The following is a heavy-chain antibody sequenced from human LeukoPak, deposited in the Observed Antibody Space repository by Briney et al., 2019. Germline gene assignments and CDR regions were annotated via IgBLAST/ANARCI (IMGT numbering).Heavy chain of an antibody. Sequence: SETLSLTCTVSGGSISSYYWSWIRQPPGKGLEWIGYIYKSESSNYNPSLKSRVTISVDTSKNQISLKLSSVTAADTAVYYCARVPKRGSGSYYNWGDFDYWGQGTLVTVSS. J-gene: IGHJ4*02. V-gene: IGHV4-59*01. CDR2: IYKSESS. CDR3: ARVPKRGSGSYYNWGDFDY. CDR1: GGSISSYY. D-gene: IGHD3-10*01.